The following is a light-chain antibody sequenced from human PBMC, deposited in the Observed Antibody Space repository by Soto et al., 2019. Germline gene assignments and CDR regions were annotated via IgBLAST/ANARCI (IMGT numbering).Light chain of an antibody. V-gene: IGKV1-5*03. CDR1: QTISKW. Sequence: DIQMTQSPSTLPASVGDRVTITCRASQTISKWLAWYQQKPGKVPKLLIYAASTLESGVPSRFSGSVSGTEFTLTISSLQPDDFATYYCQQYNFYWTFGQGTKVEIK. J-gene: IGKJ1*01. CDR2: AAS. CDR3: QQYNFYWT.